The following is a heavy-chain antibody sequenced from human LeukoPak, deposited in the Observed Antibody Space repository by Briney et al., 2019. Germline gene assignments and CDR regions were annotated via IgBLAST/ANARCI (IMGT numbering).Heavy chain of an antibody. CDR2: IYYSGST. CDR3: ARDRGMVREKMDAFDI. CDR1: GGSISSYY. J-gene: IGHJ3*02. D-gene: IGHD3-10*01. Sequence: SQTLSLTCTVSGGSISSYYWSWIRQPPGKGLEWIGYIYYSGSTNYNPSLKSRVTISVDTSKNQFSLKLSSVTAADTAVYYCARDRGMVREKMDAFDIWGQGTMVTVSS. V-gene: IGHV4-59*01.